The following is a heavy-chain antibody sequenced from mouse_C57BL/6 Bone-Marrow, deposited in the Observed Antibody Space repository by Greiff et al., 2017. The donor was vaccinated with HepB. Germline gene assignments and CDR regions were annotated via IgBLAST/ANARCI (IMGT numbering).Heavy chain of an antibody. CDR1: GYTFTDYN. Sequence: EVQLQQSGPELVKPGASVKIPCKASGYTFTDYNMDWVKQSHGKSLEWIGDINPNNGGTIYNQKFKGKATLTVDKSSSTAYMERRSLTSEDTAVYYCARSYVWFAYWGQGTLVTVSA. CDR2: INPNNGGT. J-gene: IGHJ3*01. CDR3: ARSYVWFAY. V-gene: IGHV1-18*01. D-gene: IGHD1-1*01.